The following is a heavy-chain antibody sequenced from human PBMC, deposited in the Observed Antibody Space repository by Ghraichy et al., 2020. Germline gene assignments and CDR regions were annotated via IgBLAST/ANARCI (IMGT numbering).Heavy chain of an antibody. CDR1: DDSMSSYYVNSYY. J-gene: IGHJ6*02. Sequence: SETLSLTCTVSDDSMSSYYVNSYYWSWIRQPAGKGLEWIGRIFTSGSTNYNPSLKSRVTMSVDTSKNQFSLNLSSVTAADTAVYYCVRVSYGPSGVMDVWGQGTTVTVSS. D-gene: IGHD5-18*01. CDR3: VRVSYGPSGVMDV. CDR2: IFTSGST. V-gene: IGHV4-4*07.